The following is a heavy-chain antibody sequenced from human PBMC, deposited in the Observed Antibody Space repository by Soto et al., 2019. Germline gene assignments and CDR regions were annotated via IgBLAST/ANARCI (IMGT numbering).Heavy chain of an antibody. CDR2: ISISSSTI. J-gene: IGHJ6*02. CDR3: ARVSVDTAMAADYYYYYGMDV. V-gene: IGHV3-48*02. D-gene: IGHD5-18*01. CDR1: GFTFSNYK. Sequence: GGSLRLSCAASGFTFSNYKMNWVRQAPGKGLERVSYISISSSTICYAGSVKGRFTISRDNAKNSLYLQMNSLRDEDTAVYYCARVSVDTAMAADYYYYYGMDVWGQGTTVTVSS.